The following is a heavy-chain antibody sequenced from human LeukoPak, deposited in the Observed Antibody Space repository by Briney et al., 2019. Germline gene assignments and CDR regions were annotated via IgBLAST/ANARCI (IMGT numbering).Heavy chain of an antibody. Sequence: PSETLSLTCTVSGGSISSGSYYWSWIRQPAGKGLEWIGRIYTSGSTNYNPSLKSRVTISVDTSKNQFSLKLSSVTAADTAVYYCARDAAKPMNWFDPWGQGTLVTVSP. J-gene: IGHJ5*02. CDR1: GGSISSGSYY. CDR3: ARDAAKPMNWFDP. V-gene: IGHV4-61*02. CDR2: IYTSGST.